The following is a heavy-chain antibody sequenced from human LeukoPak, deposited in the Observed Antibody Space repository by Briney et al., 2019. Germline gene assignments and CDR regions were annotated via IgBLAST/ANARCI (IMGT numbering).Heavy chain of an antibody. CDR2: ISGSGGST. V-gene: IGHV3-23*01. Sequence: GGSLRLSCAASGFTFSSYAMSWVRQAPGKGLEWVSAISGSGGSTYYADSVKGRFTISRDNSKNTLYLQMNSLRAEDTAVYYCAKDHRSITIFGVVDDAFDIWGQGTMVTVSS. D-gene: IGHD3-3*01. CDR1: GFTFSSYA. CDR3: AKDHRSITIFGVVDDAFDI. J-gene: IGHJ3*02.